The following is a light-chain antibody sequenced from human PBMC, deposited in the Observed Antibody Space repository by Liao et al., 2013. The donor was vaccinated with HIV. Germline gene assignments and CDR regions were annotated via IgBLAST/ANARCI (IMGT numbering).Light chain of an antibody. V-gene: IGLV3-1*01. CDR2: QDS. J-gene: IGLJ2*01. CDR3: QAWDSSTVV. CDR1: ALPKQY. Sequence: SYELTQPHSVSVSPGQTARITCFGHALPKQYVYWYQQKPGQSPVLVIYQDSKRPSGIPERFSGSSSGNTATLTISGTQAMDEADYYCQAWDSSTVVFGGGTKLTVL.